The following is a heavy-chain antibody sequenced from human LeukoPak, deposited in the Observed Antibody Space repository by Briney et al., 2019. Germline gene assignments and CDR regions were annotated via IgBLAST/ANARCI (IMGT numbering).Heavy chain of an antibody. J-gene: IGHJ6*03. CDR1: GDSISSGDYY. CDR2: ISSSGST. Sequence: SETLSLTCTVSGDSISSGDYYWSWIRQPAGKGLEWIGRISSSGSTNYNPSLMSRVTISVDTSKNQFSLKLSSVTAADTAVYYCARVTESYGSGRRHNYYYYYMDVWGKGTTVTISS. D-gene: IGHD3-10*01. V-gene: IGHV4-61*02. CDR3: ARVTESYGSGRRHNYYYYYMDV.